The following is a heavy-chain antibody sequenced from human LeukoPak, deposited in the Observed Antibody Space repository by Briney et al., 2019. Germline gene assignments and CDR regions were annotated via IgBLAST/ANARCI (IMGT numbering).Heavy chain of an antibody. D-gene: IGHD3-22*01. V-gene: IGHV3-30*18. CDR3: AKGLYDGGGYYLDY. CDR2: ISYDGSNE. Sequence: GRSLRLSCAASGFTFSSYAMHWVRQAPGKGLEWVAVISYDGSNEYYADSVKGRFTISRDNSKNTLYLQMNSLRAEDTAVYYCAKGLYDGGGYYLDYWGQGTLVTVSS. CDR1: GFTFSSYA. J-gene: IGHJ4*02.